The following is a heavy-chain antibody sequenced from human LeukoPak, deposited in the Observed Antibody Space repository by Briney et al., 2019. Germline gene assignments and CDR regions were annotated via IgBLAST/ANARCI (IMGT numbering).Heavy chain of an antibody. CDR1: GFTFSSYA. Sequence: GGSLRLSCAASGFTFSSYATHWVRQAPGKGLEWVAVISYDGSNKYYADSVKGRFTISRDNSKNTLYLQMNSLRAEDTAVYYCARELDWPQNYYFDYGGQGTLVTVSS. J-gene: IGHJ4*02. V-gene: IGHV3-30-3*01. CDR2: ISYDGSNK. CDR3: ARELDWPQNYYFDY. D-gene: IGHD3-9*01.